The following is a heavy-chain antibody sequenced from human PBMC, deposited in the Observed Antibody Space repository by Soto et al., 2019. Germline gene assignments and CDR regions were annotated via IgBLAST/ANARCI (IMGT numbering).Heavy chain of an antibody. Sequence: QVQLVESGGGVVQPGRSLRLSCAASGFTFSSSAMHWVRQAPGKGLEWVAVISYDGKKKFYADSGMGRFTISRDISKNTLYLQVDSLRAQDTAVYYCARRQGFGQSPNGGDVWGQGTTVTVSS. CDR2: ISYDGKKK. CDR3: ARRQGFGQSPNGGDV. J-gene: IGHJ6*02. D-gene: IGHD3-10*01. V-gene: IGHV3-30*04. CDR1: GFTFSSSA.